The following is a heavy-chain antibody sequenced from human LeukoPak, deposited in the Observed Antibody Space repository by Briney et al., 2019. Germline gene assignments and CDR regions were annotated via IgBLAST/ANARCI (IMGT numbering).Heavy chain of an antibody. J-gene: IGHJ4*02. CDR2: INPSGGRT. D-gene: IGHD2-21*02. Sequence: ASVKVSCKTSGYTFTSYYMHWVRQAPGQGLEWMGIINPSGGRTSYAQKFQGRVTMTRDMPTSTVYMELSSLRSEDTAVYYCARLGRSGDLEGYFDYWGQGTLVTVSS. V-gene: IGHV1-46*01. CDR1: GYTFTSYY. CDR3: ARLGRSGDLEGYFDY.